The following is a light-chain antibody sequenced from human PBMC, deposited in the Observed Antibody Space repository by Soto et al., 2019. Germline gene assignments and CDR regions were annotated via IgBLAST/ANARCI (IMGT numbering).Light chain of an antibody. Sequence: IVMTQSPATLSVSPGERATLSCRASQSVSSNLAWYQQKAGQAPRLLIYGASSRATGIPARFSGSGSGTEFTLTISSLQSEDFAVYYCQQYHNWPQTFGQGTKVDIK. CDR2: GAS. CDR1: QSVSSN. CDR3: QQYHNWPQT. J-gene: IGKJ1*01. V-gene: IGKV3-15*01.